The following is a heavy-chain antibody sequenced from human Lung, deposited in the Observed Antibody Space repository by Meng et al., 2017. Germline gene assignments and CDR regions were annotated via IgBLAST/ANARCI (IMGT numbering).Heavy chain of an antibody. CDR3: ARGPTTMAHDFDY. J-gene: IGHJ4*02. Sequence: SETLSLTCVVSGGSFSFYYWSWLRQPPGKGLEWIGEINHSGSTNYNPSLESRATISVDTSQNNLSLKLSSVTAADSAVYYCARGPTTMAHDFDYWGQGTLVTVSS. CDR1: GGSFSFYY. CDR2: INHSGST. V-gene: IGHV4-34*01. D-gene: IGHD4-11*01.